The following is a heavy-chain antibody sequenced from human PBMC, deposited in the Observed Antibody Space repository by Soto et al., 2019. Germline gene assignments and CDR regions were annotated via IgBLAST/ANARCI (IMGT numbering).Heavy chain of an antibody. CDR2: ISGSGSTT. CDR3: AKAVWRVWGSFRHPFDY. CDR1: GFTFSNYA. Sequence: EVQLLESGGALVQPGGSLRLSCAASGFTFSNYAMTWVRQAPGKGLEGVSVISGSGSTTHYADSVKGRVTISRDNSKNTLYLQMNSLRAEDTAVYYCAKAVWRVWGSFRHPFDYWGQGTLVTVSS. D-gene: IGHD3-16*02. V-gene: IGHV3-23*01. J-gene: IGHJ4*02.